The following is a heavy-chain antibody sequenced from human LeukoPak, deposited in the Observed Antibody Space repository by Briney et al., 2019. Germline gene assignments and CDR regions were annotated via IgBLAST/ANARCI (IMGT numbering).Heavy chain of an antibody. CDR1: GGSISSYY. CDR2: IYYSGST. Sequence: PSETLSLTCTVSGGSISSYYWSWIRQPPGKGLEWIGYIYYSGSTNYNPSLKSRGTISVDTSKNQFSLKLSSVTAADTAVYYCARDRYSYGYWGRGTLVTVSS. D-gene: IGHD5-18*01. V-gene: IGHV4-59*01. CDR3: ARDRYSYGY. J-gene: IGHJ4*02.